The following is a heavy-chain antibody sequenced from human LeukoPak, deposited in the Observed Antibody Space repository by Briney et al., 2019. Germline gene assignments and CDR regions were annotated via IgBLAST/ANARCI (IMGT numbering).Heavy chain of an antibody. CDR1: GYTFTGYY. CDR3: AREGDNYDFWGGSSMNWFDP. V-gene: IGHV1-2*06. CDR2: INPNSGGT. Sequence: ASVKVSCTASGYTFTGYYMHWVRHAPGPGLEWMGRINPNSGGTNYAQKFQGRVTMTSDTSISTAYMELSRLRTDDTAVYYCAREGDNYDFWGGSSMNWFDPWGQGTLVTVSS. D-gene: IGHD3-3*01. J-gene: IGHJ5*02.